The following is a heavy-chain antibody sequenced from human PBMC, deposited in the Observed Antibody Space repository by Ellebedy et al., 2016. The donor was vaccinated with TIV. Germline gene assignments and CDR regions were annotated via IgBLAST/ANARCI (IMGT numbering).Heavy chain of an antibody. CDR1: GFTFSSYS. D-gene: IGHD4-11*01. CDR2: ISGSGGST. Sequence: GESLKISCAASGFTFSSYSINWVRQGPGKGLEWVSAISGSGGSTYYADSVKGRFTISRDNSKSTLYLQMSSLRAEDTAVYYCAREDYKYGRGYFDSWGQGTLVTVSS. V-gene: IGHV3-23*01. J-gene: IGHJ4*02. CDR3: AREDYKYGRGYFDS.